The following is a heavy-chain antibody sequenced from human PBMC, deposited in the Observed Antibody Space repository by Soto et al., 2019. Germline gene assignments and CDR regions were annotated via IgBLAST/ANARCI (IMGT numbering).Heavy chain of an antibody. CDR2: ISSSGTYT. CDR1: GVPFSDYY. CDR3: LSDIRPTNLASGSYIF. J-gene: IGHJ4*02. Sequence: QVQLVESGGGLVKPGGSLRRSGAASGVPFSDYYMTWIRQAPGKGLDWVSDISSSGTYTHFADSVKGPFTISSDNAKSLLSLLMNRPSREALGVYYCLSDIRPTNLASGSYIFWGPAIVVTVSS. V-gene: IGHV3-11*06. D-gene: IGHD3-10*01.